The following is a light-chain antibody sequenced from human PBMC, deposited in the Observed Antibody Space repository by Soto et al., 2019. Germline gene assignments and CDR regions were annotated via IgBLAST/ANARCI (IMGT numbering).Light chain of an antibody. Sequence: QSVLTQPPSVSAAPGQKVTISCSGINSNIGNYYVSWYQQFPGSAPKLLIYDNNKRPSGIPDRFSGSKSGTSATLGITGLQTWAEADYYCGAWDGSLSVGVFGGGPKLTVL. CDR1: NSNIGNYY. CDR2: DNN. CDR3: GAWDGSLSVGV. J-gene: IGLJ3*02. V-gene: IGLV1-51*01.